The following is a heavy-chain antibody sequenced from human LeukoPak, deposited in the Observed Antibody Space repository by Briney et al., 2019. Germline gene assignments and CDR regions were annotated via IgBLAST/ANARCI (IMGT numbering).Heavy chain of an antibody. J-gene: IGHJ4*02. D-gene: IGHD4-17*01. CDR2: IKRDGSEK. Sequence: GGSLRPSCAASGFTFSSYWMSWVRQAPGKGLEWVANIKRDGSEKYYVDSVKGRFTISRDNAKNSLYLQMNSLRAEEAAVYYCARGYGDSIHFDYWGQGTLVTVSS. CDR3: ARGYGDSIHFDY. V-gene: IGHV3-7*04. CDR1: GFTFSSYW.